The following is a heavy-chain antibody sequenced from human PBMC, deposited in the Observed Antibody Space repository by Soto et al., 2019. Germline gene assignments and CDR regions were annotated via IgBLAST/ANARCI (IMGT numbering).Heavy chain of an antibody. CDR3: ARAVGYCSGGSCYYFDY. CDR2: INAGNGNT. CDR1: GYTFTSYA. J-gene: IGHJ4*02. V-gene: IGHV1-3*01. D-gene: IGHD2-15*01. Sequence: GASVKVSCKASGYTFTSYAMHWVRQAPGQRLEWMGWINAGNGNTKYSQKFQGRVTITRDTSASTAYMELSSLRSEDTAVYYCARAVGYCSGGSCYYFDYWRQATLVTVSS.